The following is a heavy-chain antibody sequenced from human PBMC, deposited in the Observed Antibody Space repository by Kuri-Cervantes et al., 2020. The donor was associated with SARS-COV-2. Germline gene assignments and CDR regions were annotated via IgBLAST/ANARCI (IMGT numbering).Heavy chain of an antibody. CDR1: GFSFNNYG. Sequence: GESLKISCAASGFSFNNYGMHWVRQAPGKGLEWVASISYEGSNKHYADSVKGRFTISRDYSRDTLYLQMNSLRAEDTAVYYCAREPTSVGRGCSSTSCYYEVDYWGQGTLVTVSS. CDR2: ISYEGSNK. D-gene: IGHD2-2*01. J-gene: IGHJ4*02. V-gene: IGHV3-30*03. CDR3: AREPTSVGRGCSSTSCYYEVDY.